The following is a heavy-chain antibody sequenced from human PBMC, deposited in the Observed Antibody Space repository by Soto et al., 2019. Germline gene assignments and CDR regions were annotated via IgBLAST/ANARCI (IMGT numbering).Heavy chain of an antibody. CDR1: GFTFSTYW. Sequence: EVQLLGSGGGLVQPGGSLRLSCVGSGFTFSTYWMNWVRQAPGKGLEWVANINPDGNVGTYVDSVRGRFTTSRDNAKISLYLQMNSLRADDAAVYFCAGWGGHDYNYWGQGIMVTVSS. CDR3: AGWGGHDYNY. CDR2: INPDGNVG. D-gene: IGHD4-4*01. J-gene: IGHJ4*02. V-gene: IGHV3-7*03.